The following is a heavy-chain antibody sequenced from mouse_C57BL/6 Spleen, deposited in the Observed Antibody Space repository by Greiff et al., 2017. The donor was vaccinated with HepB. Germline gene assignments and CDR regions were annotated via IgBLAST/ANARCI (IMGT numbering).Heavy chain of an antibody. CDR3: AKWELRNYFDY. Sequence: QVQLQQSGPGLVQPSQSLSITCTVPGFSLTSYGVHWVRQSQGKGLEWLGVIWRGGSTDYNAAFMCRLSITKDNLKSQVFFKMNSLQADDTAIYYCAKWELRNYFDYWGQGTTLTVSS. CDR2: IWRGGST. D-gene: IGHD2-1*01. CDR1: GFSLTSYG. V-gene: IGHV2-5*01. J-gene: IGHJ2*01.